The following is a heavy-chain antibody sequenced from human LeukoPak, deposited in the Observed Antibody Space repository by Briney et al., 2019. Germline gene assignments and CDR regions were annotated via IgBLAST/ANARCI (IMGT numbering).Heavy chain of an antibody. J-gene: IGHJ6*03. V-gene: IGHV1-8*01. CDR3: ARANDYYGSGSLTESYYYYMDV. CDR2: MNPNSGNT. Sequence: ASVKVSCKASGYTFTSYDINWVRQATGQGLEWIGWMNPNSGNTGYAQKFQGRVTMTRNTSISTAYMELSSLRSEDTAVYYCARANDYYGSGSLTESYYYYMDVWGKGTTVTVSS. CDR1: GYTFTSYD. D-gene: IGHD3-10*01.